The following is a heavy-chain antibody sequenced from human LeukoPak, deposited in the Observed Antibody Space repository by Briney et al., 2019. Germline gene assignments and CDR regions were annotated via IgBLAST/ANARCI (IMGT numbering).Heavy chain of an antibody. Sequence: GGSLRLSCAASGFTFNTFNMNWVRQAPEKGLEWVSSITSGGDYIYYADSVKGRFTTSRDNAKNSLSLQLNSLRVEDTAVYYCARGHYDVLAASYKWTPDYWGQGTLVTVSS. D-gene: IGHD3-9*01. CDR1: GFTFNTFN. J-gene: IGHJ4*02. CDR2: ITSGGDYI. V-gene: IGHV3-21*01. CDR3: ARGHYDVLAASYKWTPDY.